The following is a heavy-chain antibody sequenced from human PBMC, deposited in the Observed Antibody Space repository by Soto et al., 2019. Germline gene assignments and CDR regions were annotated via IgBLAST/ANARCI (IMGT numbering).Heavy chain of an antibody. D-gene: IGHD4-17*01. J-gene: IGHJ3*02. CDR2: INPNSGGT. V-gene: IGHV1-2*02. CDR1: GYTFTGYS. CDR3: ARPNTVTTGVGAFDI. Sequence: QVQLVQSGAEVKKPGASVKVSCKASGYTFTGYSMHWVRQAPGQGLEWMGWINPNSGGTNYAQKFQGRVTMTRDTSISTAYMELSRLRSDDTAVYYCARPNTVTTGVGAFDIWGQGTMVTVSS.